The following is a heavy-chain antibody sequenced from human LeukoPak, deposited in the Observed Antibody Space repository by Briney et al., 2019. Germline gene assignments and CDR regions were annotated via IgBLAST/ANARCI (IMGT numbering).Heavy chain of an antibody. J-gene: IGHJ4*02. V-gene: IGHV4-59*12. CDR1: GGSISTYY. CDR2: IYNSGRT. Sequence: SETLSLTCTVSGGSISTYYWSWLRQPPGKGLEWIGYIYNSGRTNYNPSLESRVTISVDTSKNQFSLKVSSVTAADTAVYYCARSSGYGGFDYWGQGTLVTVSS. CDR3: ARSSGYGGFDY. D-gene: IGHD5-12*01.